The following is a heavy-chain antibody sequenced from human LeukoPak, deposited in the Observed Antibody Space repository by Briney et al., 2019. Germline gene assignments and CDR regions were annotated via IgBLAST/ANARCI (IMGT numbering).Heavy chain of an antibody. V-gene: IGHV4-34*01. CDR2: INHSGST. Sequence: SETLSLTCAVYGGSFSGYYWSWIRQPPGKGLEWIGEINHSGSTNYNPSLKSRVSISVDTSKNQFSLKLSSVTAADTAVYYCASHIVVVPAAIPSYNWFDPWGQGTLVTVSS. J-gene: IGHJ5*02. D-gene: IGHD2-2*01. CDR3: ASHIVVVPAAIPSYNWFDP. CDR1: GGSFSGYY.